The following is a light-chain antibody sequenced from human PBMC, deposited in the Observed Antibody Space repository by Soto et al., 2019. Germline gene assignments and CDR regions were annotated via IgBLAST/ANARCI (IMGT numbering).Light chain of an antibody. J-gene: IGKJ2*01. CDR2: DAS. Sequence: DIQMTQFPSTLSASVGDRVTITCRASQTTTTWLAWYQQKPGTAPKLLIYDASSLEGGVPSRFSASGSGTDFTLTISSLQPDDLATYYCQQYISYPYTFGQGTKVEIK. CDR1: QTTTTW. CDR3: QQYISYPYT. V-gene: IGKV1-5*01.